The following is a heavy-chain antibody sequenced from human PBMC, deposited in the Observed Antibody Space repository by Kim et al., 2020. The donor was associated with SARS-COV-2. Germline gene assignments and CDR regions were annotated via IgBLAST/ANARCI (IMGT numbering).Heavy chain of an antibody. CDR3: ARSGYYDSSGYYWGGPLDF. CDR1: GYSFTSYW. D-gene: IGHD3-22*01. J-gene: IGHJ4*02. Sequence: GESLKISCKGSGYSFTSYWISWVRQMPGKGLEWMGRIDPSDSYTNYSPSFQGHVTISADKSITTAYLQWSSLKASDTAVYYCARSGYYDSSGYYWGGPLDFWRQGTLVTV. CDR2: IDPSDSYT. V-gene: IGHV5-10-1*01.